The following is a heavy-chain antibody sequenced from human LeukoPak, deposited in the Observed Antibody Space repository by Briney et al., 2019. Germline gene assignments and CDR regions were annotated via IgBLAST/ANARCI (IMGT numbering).Heavy chain of an antibody. CDR2: IYTSGST. J-gene: IGHJ4*02. V-gene: IGHV4-4*07. D-gene: IGHD6-19*01. Sequence: SETLSLTCTASGGSISSYYWSWIRQPAGKGLEWIGRIYTSGSTNYNPSLKSRVTMSVDTSKNQFSLKLSSVTAADTAVYYCARARSGWNERYYFDYWGQGTLVTVSS. CDR3: ARARSGWNERYYFDY. CDR1: GGSISSYY.